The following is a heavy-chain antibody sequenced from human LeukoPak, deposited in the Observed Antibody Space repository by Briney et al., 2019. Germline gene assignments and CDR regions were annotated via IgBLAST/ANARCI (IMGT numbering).Heavy chain of an antibody. CDR1: GGSISSGSYY. D-gene: IGHD2-2*01. CDR2: IYTSGST. Sequence: SQTLSLTCTVSGGSISSGSYYWSWIRQPAGKGLEWIGRIYTSGSTNYNPSLKSRVTISVDTSKNQFSLKLSSVTAADTAVYYCARHWVVVVPAAKQGHWFDPWGQGTLVTVSS. J-gene: IGHJ5*02. V-gene: IGHV4-61*02. CDR3: ARHWVVVVPAAKQGHWFDP.